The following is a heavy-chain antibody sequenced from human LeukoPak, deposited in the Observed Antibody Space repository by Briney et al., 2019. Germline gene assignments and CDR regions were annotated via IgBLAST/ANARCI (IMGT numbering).Heavy chain of an antibody. CDR3: ARGKRSPTVVMVLGSRYYYMDV. V-gene: IGHV1-8*01. Sequence: GASVTVSCKASGYTFTSYDINWVRQATGQGLEWMGWMNPNSGNTGYAQKFQGRVTMTRNTSISTAYMELSSLRSEDTAVYYCARGKRSPTVVMVLGSRYYYMDVWGKGTTVTISS. D-gene: IGHD4-23*01. CDR2: MNPNSGNT. J-gene: IGHJ6*03. CDR1: GYTFTSYD.